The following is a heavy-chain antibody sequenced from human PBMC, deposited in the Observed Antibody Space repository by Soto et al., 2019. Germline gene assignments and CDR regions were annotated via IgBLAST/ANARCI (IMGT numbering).Heavy chain of an antibody. D-gene: IGHD3-3*01. CDR1: EFSFSNLW. V-gene: IGHV3-7*01. Sequence: GGSLRLSCVASEFSFSNLWMTWVRQASGKGLEFLATINPDGSETYYVESVKSRFTFSRDNAKNSVSLHMNSLGVEDTGLYYCTTDLNWSGTWGQGTMVTVSS. CDR3: TTDLNWSGT. J-gene: IGHJ5*01. CDR2: INPDGSET.